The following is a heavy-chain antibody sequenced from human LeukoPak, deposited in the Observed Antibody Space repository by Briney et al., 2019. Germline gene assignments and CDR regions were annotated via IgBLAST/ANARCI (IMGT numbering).Heavy chain of an antibody. CDR3: AREKYSGYDSPPFDY. V-gene: IGHV3-48*02. J-gene: IGHJ4*02. D-gene: IGHD5-12*01. CDR1: GFTFSSYS. CDR2: ISSSSSTI. Sequence: GGSLRLSCAASGFTFSSYSMNWVRQAPGKGLEWVSYISSSSSTIYYADSVKGRFTISRDNAKNSLYLQMNSLRDEDTAVYYCAREKYSGYDSPPFDYWGQGTLVTVSS.